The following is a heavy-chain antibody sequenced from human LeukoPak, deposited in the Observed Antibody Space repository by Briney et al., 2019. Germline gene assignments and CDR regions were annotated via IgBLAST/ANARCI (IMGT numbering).Heavy chain of an antibody. D-gene: IGHD3-10*01. Sequence: PGGSLRLSCAASGFTVSSNYMSWVRQAPGKGLEWVSVIYSGGNTYYTDSVKGRFTISRDHSKNTVYLQMNNLRAEDTAVYYCARFEGFSYFDYWGQGTLVTVSS. CDR2: IYSGGNT. CDR1: GFTVSSNY. CDR3: ARFEGFSYFDY. V-gene: IGHV3-53*01. J-gene: IGHJ4*02.